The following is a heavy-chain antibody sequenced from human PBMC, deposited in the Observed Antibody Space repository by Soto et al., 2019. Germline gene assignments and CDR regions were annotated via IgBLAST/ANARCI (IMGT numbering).Heavy chain of an antibody. CDR3: TRERLYYDSSGYRPRPLLDAFDI. CDR1: GFTFGDYA. J-gene: IGHJ3*02. Sequence: PGGSLRLSCTASGFTFGDYAMSWVRQAPGKGLEWVGFIRSKAYGGTTEYAASVKGRFTISRDDSKSIAYLQMNSLKTEDTAVYYCTRERLYYDSSGYRPRPLLDAFDIWGQGTMVTVSS. V-gene: IGHV3-49*04. CDR2: IRSKAYGGTT. D-gene: IGHD3-22*01.